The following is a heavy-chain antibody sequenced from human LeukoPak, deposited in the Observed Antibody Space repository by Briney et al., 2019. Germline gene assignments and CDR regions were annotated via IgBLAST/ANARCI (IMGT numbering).Heavy chain of an antibody. CDR2: ISWNSGSI. D-gene: IGHD3-9*01. CDR3: AKERDILTGSLMRAFDI. Sequence: GGSLRLSCAASGFTFDDYAMHWVRQAPGKGLEWVSGISWNSGSIGYADSVKGRFTISRDNAKNSLYLQMNSLRAEDTALYYCAKERDILTGSLMRAFDIWGQGTMVTVSS. J-gene: IGHJ3*02. V-gene: IGHV3-9*01. CDR1: GFTFDDYA.